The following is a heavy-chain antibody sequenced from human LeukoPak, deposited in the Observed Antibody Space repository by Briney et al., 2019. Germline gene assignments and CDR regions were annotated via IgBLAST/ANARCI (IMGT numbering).Heavy chain of an antibody. V-gene: IGHV1-8*01. J-gene: IGHJ4*02. Sequence: ASVKVSCKASGYTFANYDITWVRQAPGQGLEWMGWMNPNSGDTGYAQKFRGRLSMTRDTSISTAYMELSSLRSEDTAVYYCARGFSAYDGTDYAFSYYWGQGTLVIVSS. CDR1: GYTFANYD. CDR2: MNPNSGDT. D-gene: IGHD3-22*01. CDR3: ARGFSAYDGTDYAFSYY.